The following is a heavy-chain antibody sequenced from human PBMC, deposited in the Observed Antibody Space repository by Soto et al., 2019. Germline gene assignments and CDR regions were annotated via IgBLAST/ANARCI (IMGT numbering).Heavy chain of an antibody. J-gene: IGHJ4*02. CDR1: GGTFSSYA. CDR2: IIPIFGTA. V-gene: IGHV1-69*01. Sequence: QVQLVQSGAEVKKPGSSVKVSCKASGGTFSSYAISWVRQAPGQGLEWMGGIIPIFGTANYAQKFQGRVTITADESTSTAYMELSSLRSEDTAVYYCARQVRHRKDRGYSYGYGYWGQGTLVTVSS. CDR3: ARQVRHRKDRGYSYGYGY. D-gene: IGHD5-18*01.